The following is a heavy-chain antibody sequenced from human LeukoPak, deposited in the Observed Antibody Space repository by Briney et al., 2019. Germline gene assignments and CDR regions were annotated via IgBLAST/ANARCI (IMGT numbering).Heavy chain of an antibody. CDR2: ISISGGTT. J-gene: IGHJ6*03. V-gene: IGHV3-23*01. Sequence: GGSLRLSCAAYGFTFSDYAMTWVRQAPGKGLEWVSGISISGGTTYYAESVKGRFTISRNNSESTLYLQMNSLRAEDTAIYFCANRGVGYYYMDVWGKGTTVTVSS. D-gene: IGHD1-26*01. CDR3: ANRGVGYYYMDV. CDR1: GFTFSDYA.